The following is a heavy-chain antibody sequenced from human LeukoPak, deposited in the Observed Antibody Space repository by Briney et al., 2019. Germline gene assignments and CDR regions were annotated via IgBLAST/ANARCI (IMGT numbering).Heavy chain of an antibody. CDR3: ARGGVVPAAIRGAFDI. J-gene: IGHJ3*02. Sequence: SETLSLTCTVSGGSISSYYWSWIRQPPGKGLEWIGYIYYSGSTNYNPSLKSRVTISVDTSKNQFSLKLSSVTAADTAVYYCARGGVVPAAIRGAFDIWGQGTMVTVSS. CDR1: GGSISSYY. CDR2: IYYSGST. D-gene: IGHD2-2*01. V-gene: IGHV4-59*01.